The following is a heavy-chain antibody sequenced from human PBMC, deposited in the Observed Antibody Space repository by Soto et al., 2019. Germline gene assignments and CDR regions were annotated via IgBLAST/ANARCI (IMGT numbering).Heavy chain of an antibody. D-gene: IGHD3-10*01. CDR1: GFTFSSYG. Sequence: QVQLVESGGGVVQPGRSLRLSCAASGFTFSSYGMHWVRQAPGKGLEWVAVISYDGSNKYYADSVKGRFTISRDNSKNTLYLQMNCRRAEDTAVYYCAPWFGAFDYWGQGTLVTVSS. J-gene: IGHJ4*02. CDR2: ISYDGSNK. CDR3: APWFGAFDY. V-gene: IGHV3-30*03.